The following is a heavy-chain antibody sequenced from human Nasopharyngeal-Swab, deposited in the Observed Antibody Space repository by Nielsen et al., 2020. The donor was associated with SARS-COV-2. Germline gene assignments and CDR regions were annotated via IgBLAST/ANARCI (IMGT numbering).Heavy chain of an antibody. J-gene: IGHJ4*02. CDR3: ARGRRGYYDSSGEDFDY. D-gene: IGHD3-22*01. V-gene: IGHV4-59*01. CDR1: GGSISSYY. Sequence: SETLSLTCTVPGGSISSYYWTWIRQPPGKGLEWMGYVYYTGRASYNPSLKSRVTMSVDTSKNHFSLRLTSVTAADTAVYYCARGRRGYYDSSGEDFDYWGQGALVNVSS. CDR2: VYYTGRA.